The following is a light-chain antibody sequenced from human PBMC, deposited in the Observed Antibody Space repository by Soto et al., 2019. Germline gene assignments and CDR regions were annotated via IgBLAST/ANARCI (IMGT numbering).Light chain of an antibody. CDR2: DAS. J-gene: IGKJ1*01. CDR1: QSVRSY. CDR3: QHRANRPWT. Sequence: VTKSPVTLSLYPGEGATLSCRASQSVRSYLNWYQQKHGQAPRLLISDASKRATVITARFSGSGSGTDFTLTILSLEPEDFVVYYCQHRANRPWTFGQGTKVDIK. V-gene: IGKV3-11*01.